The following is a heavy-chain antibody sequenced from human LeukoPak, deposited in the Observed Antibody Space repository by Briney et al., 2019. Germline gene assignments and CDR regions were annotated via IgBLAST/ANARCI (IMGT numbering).Heavy chain of an antibody. D-gene: IGHD6-19*01. Sequence: GGSLRLSCAASGFTVSSNYMSWVRQAPGKGLEWVSVIYSGGSTYYADSVKGRFTISRDNSKNTLYLQMNSLRAEDTAVYYYAKEGIAVAGTVDYWGQGTLVTVSS. J-gene: IGHJ4*02. CDR1: GFTVSSNY. V-gene: IGHV3-53*01. CDR2: IYSGGST. CDR3: AKEGIAVAGTVDY.